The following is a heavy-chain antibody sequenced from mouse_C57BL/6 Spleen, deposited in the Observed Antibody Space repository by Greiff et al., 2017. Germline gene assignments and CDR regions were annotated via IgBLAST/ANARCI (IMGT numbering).Heavy chain of an antibody. D-gene: IGHD2-5*01. CDR3: AKKLDYSNDD. V-gene: IGHV1-50*01. CDR1: GYTFTSYW. CDR2: IAPSASYT. J-gene: IGHJ2*01. Sequence: QVQLKQPGAELVKPGASVKLSCKASGYTFTSYWMQWVKQRPGQGLEWIGEIAPSASYTNYNQKFKGTATLTVDTAARPAYRQLSILSSEDSACYYSAKKLDYSNDDGGQGTTLTVAA.